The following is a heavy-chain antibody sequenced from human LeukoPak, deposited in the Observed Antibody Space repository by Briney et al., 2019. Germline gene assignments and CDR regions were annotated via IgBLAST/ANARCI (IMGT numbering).Heavy chain of an antibody. CDR2: INPNSGGT. CDR3: ASEGYSGYDPTYYFDY. D-gene: IGHD5-12*01. Sequence: GASVKVSCKASGYTFTGYYMHWVRQAPGQGLEWMGWINPNSGGTNYAQKFQGRVTMTRDTSISTAYMELSRLRSEDTAVYYCASEGYSGYDPTYYFDYWGQGTLVTVSS. CDR1: GYTFTGYY. J-gene: IGHJ4*02. V-gene: IGHV1-2*02.